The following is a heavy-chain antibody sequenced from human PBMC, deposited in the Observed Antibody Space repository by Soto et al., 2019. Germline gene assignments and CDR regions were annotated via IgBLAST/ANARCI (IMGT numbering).Heavy chain of an antibody. Sequence: VKVSCKASGYTFTSYGISWVRQAPGQGLEWMGWMNPNSGNTGCAQKFQGRVTMTRNTSISTAYMELSSLRSEDTAVYYCARERSSGWYVDYWGQGTLVTVSS. D-gene: IGHD6-19*01. CDR3: ARERSSGWYVDY. CDR1: GYTFTSYG. V-gene: IGHV1-8*02. J-gene: IGHJ4*02. CDR2: MNPNSGNT.